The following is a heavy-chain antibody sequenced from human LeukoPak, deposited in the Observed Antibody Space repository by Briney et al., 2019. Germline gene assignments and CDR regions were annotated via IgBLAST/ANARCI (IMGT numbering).Heavy chain of an antibody. Sequence: PSETLSLTCTVSGGSISSSSYYWGWIRQPPGKGLEWIGSIYYSGSTYYNPSLKRRVTISVDTSKNQFSLKLSSVTAADTAVYYCARDLPPVSSGWKYYFDYWGQGTLVTVSS. CDR2: IYYSGST. D-gene: IGHD6-19*01. CDR3: ARDLPPVSSGWKYYFDY. J-gene: IGHJ4*02. CDR1: GGSISSSSYY. V-gene: IGHV4-39*07.